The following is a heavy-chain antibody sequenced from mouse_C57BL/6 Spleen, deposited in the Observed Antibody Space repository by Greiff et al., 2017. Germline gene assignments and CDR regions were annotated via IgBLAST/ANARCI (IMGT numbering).Heavy chain of an antibody. Sequence: EVQLQQSVAELVRPGASVKLSCTASGFNIKNTYMHWVKQRPEQGLEWIGRIDPANGNTKYAPKFQGKATITADTSSNTAYLQLSSLTSEDTAIYYCAPRGYYGSSYPSMAMDYWGQGTSVTVSS. J-gene: IGHJ4*01. D-gene: IGHD1-1*01. V-gene: IGHV14-3*01. CDR2: IDPANGNT. CDR1: GFNIKNTY. CDR3: APRGYYGSSYPSMAMDY.